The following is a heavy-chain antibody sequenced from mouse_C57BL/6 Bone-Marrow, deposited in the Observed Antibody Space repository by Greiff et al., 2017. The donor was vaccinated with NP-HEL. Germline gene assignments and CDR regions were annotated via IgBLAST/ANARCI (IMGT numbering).Heavy chain of an antibody. CDR1: GFTFSDYY. V-gene: IGHV5-12*01. Sequence: EVKLMESGGGLVQPGGSLKLSCAASGFTFSDYYMYWVRQTPEKRLEWVAYISNGGGSTYYPDTVKGRFTISRDNAKNTLYLQMSRLKSEDTAMYYCARLDSSGYLYYYAMDYWGQGTSVTVSS. CDR2: ISNGGGST. J-gene: IGHJ4*01. CDR3: ARLDSSGYLYYYAMDY. D-gene: IGHD3-2*02.